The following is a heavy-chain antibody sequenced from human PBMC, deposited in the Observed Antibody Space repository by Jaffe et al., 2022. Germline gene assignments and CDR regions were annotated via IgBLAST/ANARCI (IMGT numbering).Heavy chain of an antibody. J-gene: IGHJ3*02. V-gene: IGHV3-48*03. CDR3: ARDRAHDYYDKRVSDAFDI. Sequence: EVQLVESGGGLVQPGGSLRLSCAASGFTFSSYEMNWVRQAPGKGLEWVSYISSSGSTIYYADSVKGRFTISRDNAKNSLYLQMNSLRAEDTAVYYCARDRAHDYYDKRVSDAFDIWGQGTMVTVSS. D-gene: IGHD3-22*01. CDR1: GFTFSSYE. CDR2: ISSSGSTI.